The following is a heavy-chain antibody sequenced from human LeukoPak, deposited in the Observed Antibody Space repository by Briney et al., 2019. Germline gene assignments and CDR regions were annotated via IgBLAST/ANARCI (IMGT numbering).Heavy chain of an antibody. J-gene: IGHJ4*02. CDR2: INWNGGST. V-gene: IGHV3-20*04. CDR1: GFTFDDYG. Sequence: GGSLRLSCAASGFTFDDYGMSWVRQAPGKGLEWVSGINWNGGSTGYADSVKGRFTISRDNAKNSLYLQMNSLRAEDTAVYYCAKGYSEDILSYFDYWGQGTLVTVSS. CDR3: AKGYSEDILSYFDY. D-gene: IGHD3-9*01.